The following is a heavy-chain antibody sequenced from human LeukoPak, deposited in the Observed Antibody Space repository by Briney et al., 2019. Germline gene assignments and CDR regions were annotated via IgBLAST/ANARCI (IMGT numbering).Heavy chain of an antibody. D-gene: IGHD2-2*03. CDR2: IIPILGIT. J-gene: IGHJ4*02. V-gene: IGHV1-69*04. CDR1: GGTFSSYA. CDR3: ARVDISPYYFDY. Sequence: GASVKVSCKASGGTFSSYAISWVRQAPGQGLEWMGRIIPILGITNYAQKFQGRVTIIADKSTSTAYMELSSLRSEDTAVYYCARVDISPYYFDYWGQGTLDTVSS.